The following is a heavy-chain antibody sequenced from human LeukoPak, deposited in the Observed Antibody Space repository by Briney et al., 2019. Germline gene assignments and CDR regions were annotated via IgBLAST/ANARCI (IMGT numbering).Heavy chain of an antibody. Sequence: GGSLRLSCAASGITFNSYGMHWVRQAPGKGLEWVAVISYDGSNQYYADSVKGRFTISRDNAKNSLYLQMNSLRAEDTAVYYCARDEIGGSFEYWGQGTQVTVSS. D-gene: IGHD1-26*01. CDR1: GITFNSYG. CDR2: ISYDGSNQ. V-gene: IGHV3-30*03. J-gene: IGHJ4*02. CDR3: ARDEIGGSFEY.